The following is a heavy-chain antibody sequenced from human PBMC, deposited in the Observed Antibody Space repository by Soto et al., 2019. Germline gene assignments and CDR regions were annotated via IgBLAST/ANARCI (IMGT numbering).Heavy chain of an antibody. Sequence: QVQLVQSGAVVKKPGASVKISCKASGYTFTTYRIHWVRQAPGQRLEWMGWINAGNGNTKYSQNFQGRVTITRDTFASTAYMELSSLRSEDTTVYYCAREARAYYWYFDLWGRGTLVTVSS. CDR3: AREARAYYWYFDL. CDR1: GYTFTTYR. J-gene: IGHJ2*01. CDR2: INAGNGNT. V-gene: IGHV1-3*01. D-gene: IGHD5-12*01.